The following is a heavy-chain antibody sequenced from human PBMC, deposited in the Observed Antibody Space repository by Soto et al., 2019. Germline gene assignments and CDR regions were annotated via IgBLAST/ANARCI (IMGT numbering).Heavy chain of an antibody. D-gene: IGHD1-1*01. CDR2: VHPNSGGT. J-gene: IGHJ6*02. CDR3: AKEIQRGMDV. V-gene: IGHV1-2*02. Sequence: QVHLVQSGAEVKQPGASVKVSCKASGYTFSVYHMHWVRQAPGQGLEWMGWVHPNSGGTNYAQSFEGRVTMTGDTSINTASRELSRLTSDDTAVCYCAKEIQRGMDVWGQGTTVTVSS. CDR1: GYTFSVYH.